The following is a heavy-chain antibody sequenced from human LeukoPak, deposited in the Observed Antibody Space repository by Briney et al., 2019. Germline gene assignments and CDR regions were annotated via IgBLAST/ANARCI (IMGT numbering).Heavy chain of an antibody. D-gene: IGHD3-10*01. V-gene: IGHV4-39*07. Sequence: PWETLSLTCTVSGGSKRSSSYYVRWIRQPPGKGQEWIGSIYYSGSTYYNPSLMSRVTLSVDTSKNQFSLKLSSVTAADTAVYYCARASWTEWFGELFPYFDYWGQGTLVTVSS. CDR2: IYYSGST. J-gene: IGHJ4*02. CDR3: ARASWTEWFGELFPYFDY. CDR1: GGSKRSSSYY.